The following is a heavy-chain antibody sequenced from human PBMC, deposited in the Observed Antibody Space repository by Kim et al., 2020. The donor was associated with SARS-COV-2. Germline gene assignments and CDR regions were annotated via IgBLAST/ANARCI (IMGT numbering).Heavy chain of an antibody. J-gene: IGHJ5*02. Sequence: ANSVKGRLPISSDNSKHTLYLQMNSLRAEDTAVYYCAKGTSSGWYNWFDPWGQGTLVTVSS. CDR3: AKGTSSGWYNWFDP. V-gene: IGHV3-23*01. D-gene: IGHD6-19*01.